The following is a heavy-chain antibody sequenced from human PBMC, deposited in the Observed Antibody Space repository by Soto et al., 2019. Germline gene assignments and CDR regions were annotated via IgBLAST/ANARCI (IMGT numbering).Heavy chain of an antibody. D-gene: IGHD6-13*01. J-gene: IGHJ4*02. V-gene: IGHV1-69*13. Sequence: SSVKVAWKAFGGAFTSHAVSWVRQAPGQGLEWMGGIIPMFGAANYALNFQGRVTITADEPTGTAYMELSSLRSDDTAVYYCARGSISWFLDYWGLGTLVTVSS. CDR3: ARGSISWFLDY. CDR2: IIPMFGAA. CDR1: GGAFTSHA.